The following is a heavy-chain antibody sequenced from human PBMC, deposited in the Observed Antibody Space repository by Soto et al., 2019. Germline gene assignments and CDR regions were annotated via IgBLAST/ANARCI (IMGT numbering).Heavy chain of an antibody. CDR1: GYTFTRYV. V-gene: IGHV1-3*04. Sequence: QVQLVQSGAEVKKPGASVKVSCKASGYTFTRYVMHWVRQAPGQRLEWMGWINSGKGNTKYSEKFQGRVTITSDTSASTAYMDLSSLRSEDTAMYYCARAGDDCSTANCYVIDYWGQGTLVTVSS. J-gene: IGHJ4*02. CDR2: INSGKGNT. D-gene: IGHD2-2*01. CDR3: ARAGDDCSTANCYVIDY.